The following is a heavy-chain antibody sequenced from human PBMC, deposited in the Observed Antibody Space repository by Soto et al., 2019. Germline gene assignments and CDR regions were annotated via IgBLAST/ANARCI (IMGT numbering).Heavy chain of an antibody. Sequence: QVQLVQSGAEVKKPGSSVKVSCKASGGTFSSYAISWVRQAPGQGLEWMGGIIPIFGTANYAQKFQGRITITADETTSTAYMEQSSLRSEDTAVYYCARAWNYSDYYYYYGMDVWGQGTTVTVSS. J-gene: IGHJ6*02. V-gene: IGHV1-69*01. D-gene: IGHD1-7*01. CDR3: ARAWNYSDYYYYYGMDV. CDR1: GGTFSSYA. CDR2: IIPIFGTA.